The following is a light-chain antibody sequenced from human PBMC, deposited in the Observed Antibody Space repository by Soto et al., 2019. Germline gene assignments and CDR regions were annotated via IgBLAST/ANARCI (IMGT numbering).Light chain of an antibody. CDR2: DAS. Sequence: EIVLTQSPAILSMSPWERATLSCRASQSVSSYFAWYQQKPGQAPSLLIYDASNRATDVPARFSGSGSGTDFTLTICSLEPEDFAVYYCQQRRYWPVTFGQGTKVEIK. V-gene: IGKV3-11*01. CDR1: QSVSSY. CDR3: QQRRYWPVT. J-gene: IGKJ1*01.